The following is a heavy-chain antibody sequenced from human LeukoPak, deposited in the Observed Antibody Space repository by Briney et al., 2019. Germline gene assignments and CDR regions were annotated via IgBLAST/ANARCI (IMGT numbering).Heavy chain of an antibody. D-gene: IGHD3-22*01. CDR2: IYSDNT. CDR3: AKEEGGDYYDSSGYLSPFDY. V-gene: IGHV3-66*03. CDR1: GFTVSSNS. J-gene: IGHJ4*02. Sequence: PGGSLRLSCTVSGFTVSSNSMSWVRQAPGKGLEWVSFIYSDNTHYSDSVKGRFTISRDNSKNTLYLQMNSLRAEDTAVYYCAKEEGGDYYDSSGYLSPFDYWGQGTLVTVSS.